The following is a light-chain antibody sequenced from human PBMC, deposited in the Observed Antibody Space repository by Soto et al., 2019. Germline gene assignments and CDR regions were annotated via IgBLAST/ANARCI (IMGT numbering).Light chain of an antibody. CDR3: QQRSNWIT. Sequence: EIVLTQSPATLSLSPGERATLSCRASQSVGKYLVWYQQKPGQAPRLLIYDASNRATGIPARFSGSGSGTDFTLTISSLEPEDFAVYYCQQRSNWITFGQGTRLEI. V-gene: IGKV3-11*01. J-gene: IGKJ5*01. CDR1: QSVGKY. CDR2: DAS.